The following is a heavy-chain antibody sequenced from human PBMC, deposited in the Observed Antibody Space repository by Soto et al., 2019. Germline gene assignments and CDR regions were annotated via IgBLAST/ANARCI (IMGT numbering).Heavy chain of an antibody. V-gene: IGHV3-23*01. D-gene: IGHD2-15*01. J-gene: IGHJ4*02. CDR3: AKDLGYCSGGSCYSEGYFDS. CDR2: ISGSASTT. CDR1: GFTFSSYA. Sequence: PGGSLRLSCAASGFTFSSYAMNWVRQAPGKGLEWVSSISGSASTTYYADSVKGRFAISRDNSKNTLYLQMNMLRTEDAAVYYCAKDLGYCSGGSCYSEGYFDSWGQGALVTVSS.